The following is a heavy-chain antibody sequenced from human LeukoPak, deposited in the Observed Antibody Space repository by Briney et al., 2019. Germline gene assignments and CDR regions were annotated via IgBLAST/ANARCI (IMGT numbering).Heavy chain of an antibody. CDR1: GFTFSDYY. V-gene: IGHV3-11*01. CDR2: ISSSGSTI. D-gene: IGHD3-9*01. Sequence: PGGSLRLSCAASGFTFSDYYMSWIRQAPGKGLEWVSYISSSGSTIYYADSVKGRFTISRDNAKNSLYLQMNSLRAEDTAVYYCARGETYYDILTGYSYYFDYWGQGTLVTVSS. J-gene: IGHJ4*02. CDR3: ARGETYYDILTGYSYYFDY.